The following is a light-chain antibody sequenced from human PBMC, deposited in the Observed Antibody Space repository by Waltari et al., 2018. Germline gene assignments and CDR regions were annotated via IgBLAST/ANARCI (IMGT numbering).Light chain of an antibody. CDR2: EVT. Sequence: QSALTQPASVSGSPGQSITISCTGTTSDIGRLVSWYQQHPEKVPKLIIFEVTQRPSGVSNSFSGSKSGNTASLTISGLQAEDEANYYCCSYAGSHSLMFGGGTKLTVL. CDR1: TSDIGRL. J-gene: IGLJ3*02. V-gene: IGLV2-23*02. CDR3: CSYAGSHSLM.